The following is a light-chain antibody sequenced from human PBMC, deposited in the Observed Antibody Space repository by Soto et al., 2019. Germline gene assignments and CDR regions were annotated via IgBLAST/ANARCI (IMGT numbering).Light chain of an antibody. CDR1: QSLVHSDGNTY. CDR2: KVS. CDR3: MQAKQWPFT. V-gene: IGKV2-30*02. J-gene: IGKJ3*01. Sequence: VVMTQSPLSLPVTLGQPASISCRSSQSLVHSDGNTYLEWFQQRPGQSPRRLIYKVSNRDSGVPDRISGSGSGTDFTLIISRVEAEDVGVYYCMQAKQWPFTFGPGTKVYIK.